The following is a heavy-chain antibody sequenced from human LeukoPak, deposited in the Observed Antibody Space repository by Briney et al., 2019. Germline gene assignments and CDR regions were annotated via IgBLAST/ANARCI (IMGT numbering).Heavy chain of an antibody. D-gene: IGHD1-1*01. CDR2: IYYSGST. CDR1: GGSISSSSYY. Sequence: SETLSLTCTVSGGSISSSSYYWGWVRQPPGKGLEWLGSIYYSGSTYYNPSLKSRVTISVDTSKNQFSLKLSSVTAADTAVYYCLRYHWNDENAFDIWGQGTMVTVSS. V-gene: IGHV4-39*07. CDR3: LRYHWNDENAFDI. J-gene: IGHJ3*02.